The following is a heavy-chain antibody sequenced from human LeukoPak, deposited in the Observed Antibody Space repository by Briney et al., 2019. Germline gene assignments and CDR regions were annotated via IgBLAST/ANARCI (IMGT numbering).Heavy chain of an antibody. CDR3: ATHTYYYSSGSFAY. CDR1: GYTFTSYD. CDR2: MNPSSGNT. J-gene: IGHJ4*02. D-gene: IGHD3-10*01. V-gene: IGHV1-8*01. Sequence: ASVTVSCKASGYTFTSYDINWVRQATGQGPEWMGRMNPSSGNTGFAQRFQGRVTMTRDTSINTAYLELSSLTSEDTAVYYCATHTYYYSSGSFAYWGQGTLVTVSS.